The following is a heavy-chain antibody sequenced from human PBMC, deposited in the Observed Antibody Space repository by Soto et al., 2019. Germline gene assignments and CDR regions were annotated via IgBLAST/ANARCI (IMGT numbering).Heavy chain of an antibody. D-gene: IGHD3-10*01. CDR2: IYYSGST. V-gene: IGHV4-59*08. Sequence: QVQLQESGPGLVRPSETLSLTCTVSGASISNSYWSWIRQSPGKGLEWIGYIYYSGSTNYNPALKGRVNKSAXTXKXXFSLKLSSLIDADTAVCYCARHSPPFFYGSGPWDVWGQGTTVIVSS. CDR3: ARHSPPFFYGSGPWDV. CDR1: GASISNSY. J-gene: IGHJ6*02.